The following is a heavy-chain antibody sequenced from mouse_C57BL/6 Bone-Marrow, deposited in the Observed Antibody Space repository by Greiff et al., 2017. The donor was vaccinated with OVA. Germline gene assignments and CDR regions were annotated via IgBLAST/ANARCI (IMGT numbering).Heavy chain of an antibody. Sequence: EVKLMESGAELVRPGSSVKLSCKTSGYTFTSYGINWVKQRPGQGLEWIGYIYIGNGYTEYNEKFKGKATLTSDTSSSTDYMQLSRLTSEDSAIYFCARSYDPYYYAMDYWGQGTSVTVSS. V-gene: IGHV1-58*01. D-gene: IGHD2-12*01. CDR2: IYIGNGYT. CDR3: ARSYDPYYYAMDY. CDR1: GYTFTSYG. J-gene: IGHJ4*01.